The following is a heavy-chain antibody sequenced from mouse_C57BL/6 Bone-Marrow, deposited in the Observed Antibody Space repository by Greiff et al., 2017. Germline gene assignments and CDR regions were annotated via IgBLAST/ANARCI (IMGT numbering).Heavy chain of an antibody. Sequence: QVQLQQPGAELVKPGASVKVSCKASGYTFTSYWMHWVKQRPGQGLEWIGRIHPSDSDTNYNQKFKGKATLTVDKSSSTAYMQLSSLTSEVSAVYSCALITTVVATGAYWGQGTLVTVSA. CDR2: IHPSDSDT. CDR3: ALITTVVATGAY. D-gene: IGHD1-1*01. V-gene: IGHV1-74*01. CDR1: GYTFTSYW. J-gene: IGHJ3*01.